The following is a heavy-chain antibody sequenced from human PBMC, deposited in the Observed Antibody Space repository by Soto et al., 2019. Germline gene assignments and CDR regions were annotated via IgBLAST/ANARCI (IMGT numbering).Heavy chain of an antibody. D-gene: IGHD5-12*01. Sequence: GESLKISCKGSGYSFTSYWIGWVRQMPGKGLEWMGTIYPGDSDTRYSPSFQGQVTISADKSISTAYLQWSSLKASDTAMYYCARHVVVATIGYYYYMDVWGKGTTVTVSS. V-gene: IGHV5-51*01. CDR1: GYSFTSYW. CDR3: ARHVVVATIGYYYYMDV. J-gene: IGHJ6*03. CDR2: IYPGDSDT.